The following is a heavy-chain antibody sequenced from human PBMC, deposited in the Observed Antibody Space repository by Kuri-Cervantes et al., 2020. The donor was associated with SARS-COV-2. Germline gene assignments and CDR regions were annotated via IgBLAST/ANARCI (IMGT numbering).Heavy chain of an antibody. J-gene: IGHJ6*02. CDR2: ISYDGSNK. CDR1: GYTFTGYY. D-gene: IGHD2-15*01. Sequence: SCKASGYTFTGYYMHWVRQAPGKGLEWVAVISYDGSNKFSADSVKGRFTISRDNSKNTLYLQMNSLRAEDTAVYYYARELLPSYGMDVWGQGTTVTVSS. V-gene: IGHV3-30-3*01. CDR3: ARELLPSYGMDV.